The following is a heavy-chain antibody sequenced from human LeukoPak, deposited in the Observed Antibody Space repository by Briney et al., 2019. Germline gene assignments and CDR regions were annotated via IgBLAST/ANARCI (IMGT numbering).Heavy chain of an antibody. Sequence: GGSLRLSCAASGFTFSSCWMHWVRQAPGKGLVWVSRIKNDGSRTSYADSVKGRFTISRDNAKNTLYLQMNSLRAEDTAVYYCAIDTNWAFDYWGQGTLVIVSS. CDR2: IKNDGSRT. J-gene: IGHJ4*02. CDR1: GFTFSSCW. CDR3: AIDTNWAFDY. V-gene: IGHV3-74*01. D-gene: IGHD7-27*01.